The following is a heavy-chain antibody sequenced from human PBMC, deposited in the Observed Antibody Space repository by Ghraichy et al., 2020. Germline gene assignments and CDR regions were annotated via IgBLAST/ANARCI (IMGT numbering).Heavy chain of an antibody. J-gene: IGHJ6*04. Sequence: GGSLRLSCAASGFTFSSYAMSWVRQAPGKGLEWVSAISGSGGSTYYADSVKGRFTISRDNSKNTLYLQMNSLRAEDTAVYYCAKVLGWFGELSDYGMDVWGKGTTVTVSS. CDR3: AKVLGWFGELSDYGMDV. V-gene: IGHV3-23*01. D-gene: IGHD3-10*01. CDR1: GFTFSSYA. CDR2: ISGSGGST.